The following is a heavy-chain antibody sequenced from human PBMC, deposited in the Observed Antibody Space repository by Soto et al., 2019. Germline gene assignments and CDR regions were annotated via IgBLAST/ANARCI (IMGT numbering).Heavy chain of an antibody. J-gene: IGHJ4*02. CDR3: AREPGSSYGPPDY. CDR2: ISSSSSTI. V-gene: IGHV3-48*02. CDR1: GFTFSSYS. D-gene: IGHD5-18*01. Sequence: EVQLVESGGGLVQPGGSLRLSCAASGFTFSSYSMNWVRQAPGKGLEWVSYISSSSSTIYYADSVKGRFTISRDNSKNSLYRQMNSLSDEDTAVYYCAREPGSSYGPPDYWGQGTLVTVSS.